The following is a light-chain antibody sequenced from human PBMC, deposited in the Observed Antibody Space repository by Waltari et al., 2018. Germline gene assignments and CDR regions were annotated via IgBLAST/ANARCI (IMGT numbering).Light chain of an antibody. CDR1: ALPKKY. CDR3: YSADGSGDLGV. J-gene: IGLJ3*02. V-gene: IGLV3-10*01. Sequence: YELTQPPSVSVSPGQTARITCSGAALPKKYAFWYQQKSGQAPVLVIDADDKRPSGIPERFAGSSSGSMATLTITGAQVGDEADYYCYSADGSGDLGVFGGGTKVTVL. CDR2: ADD.